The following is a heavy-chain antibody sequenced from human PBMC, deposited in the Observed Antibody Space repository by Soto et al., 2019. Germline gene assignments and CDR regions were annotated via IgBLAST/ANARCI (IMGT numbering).Heavy chain of an antibody. CDR1: GFTVSSNY. V-gene: IGHV3-53*01. CDR2: FYSGGST. D-gene: IGHD7-27*01. Sequence: GGSLRLSCAASGFTVSSNYMSWVRQAPGKGLEWVSVFYSGGSTYYADSVKGRFTISRDNSKNTLYLQMNSLRAEDTAVYYCARDSANGAYYYYGMDVWGQGTTVTVSS. J-gene: IGHJ6*02. CDR3: ARDSANGAYYYYGMDV.